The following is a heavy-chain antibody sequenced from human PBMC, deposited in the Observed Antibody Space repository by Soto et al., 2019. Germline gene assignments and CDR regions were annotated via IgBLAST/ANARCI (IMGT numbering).Heavy chain of an antibody. CDR3: VRDHIWSFDY. CDR2: ISLSGSDM. Sequence: GGSLRLSCAASGFTFISYTMNWVRQAPGKGLEWVSYISLSGSDMYYAGSVKGRFTISRDNAKNSLSLRMNSLRAEDTAVYYCVRDHIWSFDYWGQGTPVTVSS. V-gene: IGHV3-48*01. J-gene: IGHJ4*02. D-gene: IGHD3-10*01. CDR1: GFTFISYT.